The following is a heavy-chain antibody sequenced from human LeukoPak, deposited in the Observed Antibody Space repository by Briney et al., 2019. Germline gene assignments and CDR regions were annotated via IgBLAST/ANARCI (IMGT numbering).Heavy chain of an antibody. V-gene: IGHV3-30-3*01. CDR1: GFTFSSYA. Sequence: TGGSLRLSCAASGFTFSSYAMHWVRQAPGKGLEWVAVISYDGSNKYYADSVKGRFTISRDNSKNTLYLQMNSLRAEDTAVYYCASTHPWDIVASYWGQGTLVTVSS. J-gene: IGHJ4*02. D-gene: IGHD5-12*01. CDR2: ISYDGSNK. CDR3: ASTHPWDIVASY.